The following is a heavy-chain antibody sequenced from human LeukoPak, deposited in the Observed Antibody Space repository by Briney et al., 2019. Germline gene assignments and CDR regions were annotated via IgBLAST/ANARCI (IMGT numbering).Heavy chain of an antibody. V-gene: IGHV4-59*08. Sequence: PSETLSLTCTVSGDSISNFHWTWIRQPPGKGLEWIGYIFNSGSTHYNPSLKSRVTISMDTSKKQFSLKLNSVTAADTAMYYCARHPYYDTSGLDYWGQGTLVTVSS. CDR2: IFNSGST. CDR1: GDSISNFH. D-gene: IGHD3-22*01. CDR3: ARHPYYDTSGLDY. J-gene: IGHJ4*02.